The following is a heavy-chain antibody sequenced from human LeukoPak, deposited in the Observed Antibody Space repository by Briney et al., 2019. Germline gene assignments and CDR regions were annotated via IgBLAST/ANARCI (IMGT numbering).Heavy chain of an antibody. V-gene: IGHV4-59*01. J-gene: IGHJ4*02. CDR1: GGSISSYY. CDR3: ARVGELVDD. D-gene: IGHD6-13*01. Sequence: PSETLSLTCTVSGGSISSYYWSWIRQPPGKGLEWIGYIYYSGSTNYNPSLKSRVTVSVDTSKNQFSLKLSSVTAADTAVYYCARVGELVDDWGQGTLVTVSS. CDR2: IYYSGST.